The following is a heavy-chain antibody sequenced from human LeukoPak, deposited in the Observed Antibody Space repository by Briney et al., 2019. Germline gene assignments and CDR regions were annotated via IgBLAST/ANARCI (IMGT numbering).Heavy chain of an antibody. V-gene: IGHV3-74*01. CDR2: INADGRNT. J-gene: IGHJ4*02. Sequence: PGGSLRLSCAASGFSLDNYWMHWVRLAPGKGLEWVSRINADGRNTPYADSVKGRFTISRDNAKNTLYLQMSSLRAEDTAVYYCASGSSSGWPDYFDYWGRGTLVTVSS. CDR3: ASGSSSGWPDYFDY. CDR1: GFSLDNYW. D-gene: IGHD6-19*01.